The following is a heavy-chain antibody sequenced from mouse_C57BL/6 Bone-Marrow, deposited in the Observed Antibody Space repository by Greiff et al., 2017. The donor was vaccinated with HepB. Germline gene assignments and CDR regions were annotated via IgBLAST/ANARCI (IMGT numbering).Heavy chain of an antibody. Sequence: EVQLQQSGAELVRPGASVKLSCTASGFNIKDDYMHWVKQRPEQGLEWIGWIDPENGDTEYASKFQGKATITADTSSNTAYLQLSSLTSEDTAVYYSTTETAQAYYFDYWGQGTTLTVSS. V-gene: IGHV14-4*01. CDR3: TTETAQAYYFDY. CDR1: GFNIKDDY. J-gene: IGHJ2*01. CDR2: IDPENGDT. D-gene: IGHD3-2*02.